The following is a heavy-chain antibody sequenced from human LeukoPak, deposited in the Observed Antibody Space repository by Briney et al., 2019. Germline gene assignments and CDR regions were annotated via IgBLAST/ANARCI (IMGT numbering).Heavy chain of an antibody. CDR3: ARQFLLYYFDF. CDR1: GDSISSGTYY. D-gene: IGHD2/OR15-2a*01. V-gene: IGHV4-39*01. CDR2: IYYTENT. J-gene: IGHJ4*02. Sequence: PSETLSLTCAVSGDSISSGTYYWGWIRQSPGKGLEWIGTIYYTENTYYNPSLKSRVTISVDTSKNQFSLKLSSVTAADTAVYYCARQFLLYYFDFWGQGTLVTVSS.